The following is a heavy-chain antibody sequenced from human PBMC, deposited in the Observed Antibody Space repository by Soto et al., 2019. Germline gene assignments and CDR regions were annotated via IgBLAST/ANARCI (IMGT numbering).Heavy chain of an antibody. CDR2: ISSSSTI. V-gene: IGHV3-48*04. D-gene: IGHD3-9*01. Sequence: GGSLRLSCAASGFTFSSYSMNWVRQAPGKGLEWVSYISSSSTIYYADSVKGRFTISRDNAKNSLYLQMNSLRAEDTAVYYCARDRAGYFDWLLIPDYWGQGTRVTVSS. CDR3: ARDRAGYFDWLLIPDY. J-gene: IGHJ4*02. CDR1: GFTFSSYS.